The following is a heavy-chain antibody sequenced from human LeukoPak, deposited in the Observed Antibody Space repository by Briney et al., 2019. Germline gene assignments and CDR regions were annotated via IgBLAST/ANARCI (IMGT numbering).Heavy chain of an antibody. D-gene: IGHD3-10*01. Sequence: SETLSLTCAVSGGSFSGSYWSWIRQPPGKGLEWIGEINHSGSTNYNPSLKSRVTISVDTSKNQFSLKLSSVTAADTAVYYCARSVTMVRGVPDLFDYWGQGTLVTVSS. CDR2: INHSGST. CDR3: ARSVTMVRGVPDLFDY. CDR1: GGSFSGSY. J-gene: IGHJ4*02. V-gene: IGHV4-34*01.